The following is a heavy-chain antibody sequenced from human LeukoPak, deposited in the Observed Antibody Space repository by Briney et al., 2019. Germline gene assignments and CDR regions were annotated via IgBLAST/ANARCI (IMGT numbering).Heavy chain of an antibody. CDR3: AKIQIAAADAFDI. Sequence: GGSLRLSCAASGFTFSSYAMHWVRQAPGKGLEWVAVISYDGSNKYYADSVKGRFTISRDNAKNTLYLQMNSLRAEDTAVYYCAKIQIAAADAFDIWGQGTMVTVSS. D-gene: IGHD6-25*01. V-gene: IGHV3-30*04. CDR2: ISYDGSNK. CDR1: GFTFSSYA. J-gene: IGHJ3*02.